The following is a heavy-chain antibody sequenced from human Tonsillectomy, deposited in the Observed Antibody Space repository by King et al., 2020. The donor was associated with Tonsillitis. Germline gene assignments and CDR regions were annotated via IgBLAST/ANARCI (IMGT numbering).Heavy chain of an antibody. D-gene: IGHD1-1*01. V-gene: IGHV4-59*01. CDR1: GGSISSYY. J-gene: IGHJ4*02. CDR2: IYYTGST. Sequence: QLQESGPGLVKPSETLSLTCTVSGGSISSYYWSWIRHPPGKGAGGIGYIYYTGSTNYNPSLKRRGTISLDTSTNPIYLKLSSVTAADTAVYYCAREDNYYFDYWGQGTLVTVSS. CDR3: AREDNYYFDY.